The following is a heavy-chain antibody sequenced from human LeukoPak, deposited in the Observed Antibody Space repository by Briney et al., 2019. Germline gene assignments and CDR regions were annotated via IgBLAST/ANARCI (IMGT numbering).Heavy chain of an antibody. D-gene: IGHD5-12*01. J-gene: IGHJ4*02. V-gene: IGHV3-66*01. CDR3: ARIRRGYSGYDRGYYFDY. Sequence: GGSLRLSCAASGFTVSSNYMSWVRQAPGKGLERVSVIYSGGSTYYADSVKGRFTISRDNSKNTLYLQMNSLRAEDTAVYYCARIRRGYSGYDRGYYFDYWGQGTLVTVSS. CDR1: GFTVSSNY. CDR2: IYSGGST.